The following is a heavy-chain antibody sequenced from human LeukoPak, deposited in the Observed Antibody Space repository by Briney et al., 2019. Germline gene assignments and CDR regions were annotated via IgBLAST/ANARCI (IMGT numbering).Heavy chain of an antibody. CDR1: GFSFSNYW. CDR3: ARPRGSSGYYHAFDI. J-gene: IGHJ3*02. Sequence: PGGSLRLSCVASGFSFSNYWMTWVRQAPGKGVEWVAKIKEDGGEKYYADSVKGRFTISRDNAKKSLYLQMNSVRAEDTAVYYCARPRGSSGYYHAFDIWGQGTMVTVSS. V-gene: IGHV3-7*01. D-gene: IGHD3-22*01. CDR2: IKEDGGEK.